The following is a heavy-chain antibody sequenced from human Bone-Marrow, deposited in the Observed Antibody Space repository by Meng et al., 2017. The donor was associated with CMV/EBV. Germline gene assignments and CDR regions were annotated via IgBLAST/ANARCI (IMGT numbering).Heavy chain of an antibody. Sequence: ASVKVSCKASGYTFTSYGISWVRQAPGQGLEWMGWISAYNGNTNYAQKLQGRVNMTTDTSTSTANMELRSLRSDDTAVYYCARELWGGANDYWGQGTLVTVSS. CDR2: ISAYNGNT. V-gene: IGHV1-18*01. D-gene: IGHD1-26*01. CDR1: GYTFTSYG. CDR3: ARELWGGANDY. J-gene: IGHJ4*02.